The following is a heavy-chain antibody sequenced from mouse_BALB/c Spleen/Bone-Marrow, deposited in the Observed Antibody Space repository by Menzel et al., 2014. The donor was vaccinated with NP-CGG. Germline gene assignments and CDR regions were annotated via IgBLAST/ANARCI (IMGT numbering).Heavy chain of an antibody. Sequence: VQLQQPGPDLVKPSQSLSLTCTVTGYSITSGYSWHWIRQFPGNKLEWMGYIHYSGSTNYNPSLESRISITRGTSKNQFFLQLNSVTTEDTATYYCARRKGYYYGLDYWGQGTTLTVSS. CDR3: ARRKGYYYGLDY. CDR1: GYSITSGYS. CDR2: IHYSGST. D-gene: IGHD1-1*01. V-gene: IGHV3-1*02. J-gene: IGHJ2*01.